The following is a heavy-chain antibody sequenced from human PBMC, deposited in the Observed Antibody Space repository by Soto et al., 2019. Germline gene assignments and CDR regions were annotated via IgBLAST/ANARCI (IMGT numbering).Heavy chain of an antibody. Sequence: EVQLVESGGGLVQPGGSLRLSCAASGFTVSINYMNWVRQAPGKGLEWVSVIYSGGNTLYADSVKGRFTISRDHSKNTLYLQMNSLRAEDTAVYYCASFPIAPRHFGFDYWGQGTLVTVSS. CDR3: ASFPIAPRHFGFDY. CDR2: IYSGGNT. D-gene: IGHD6-6*01. J-gene: IGHJ4*02. V-gene: IGHV3-66*01. CDR1: GFTVSINY.